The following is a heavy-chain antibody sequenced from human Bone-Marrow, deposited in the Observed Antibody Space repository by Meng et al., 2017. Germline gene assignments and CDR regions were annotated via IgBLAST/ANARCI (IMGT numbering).Heavy chain of an antibody. Sequence: QVQLQQSGPGLVKPSQTLPLTRPISGDSVSSNSAAWNWIRQSPSRGLEWLGRTYFKSKWYNDYAVSVKSRITINPDTSKNQFSLQLNSVTPEDTAVYYCARGGIVATSSLDYWGQGTLVTVSS. V-gene: IGHV6-1*01. CDR3: ARGGIVATSSLDY. D-gene: IGHD5-12*01. CDR2: TYFKSKWYN. J-gene: IGHJ4*02. CDR1: GDSVSSNSAA.